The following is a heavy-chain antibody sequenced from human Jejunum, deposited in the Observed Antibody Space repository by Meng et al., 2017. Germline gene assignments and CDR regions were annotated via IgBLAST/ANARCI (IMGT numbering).Heavy chain of an antibody. Sequence: ESGHGVVKPCRILFFSCSVSGVSTGSSYWWSWVRQSPWKGLEWIGKIYHSGTTNYNPSLKSRVTLSVDKSKNQFSLNLSSVTAADTAVYFCARDFEALNGVWGQGTLVTVSS. CDR2: IYHSGTT. CDR3: ARDFEALNGV. CDR1: GVSTGSSYW. D-gene: IGHD2-8*01. V-gene: IGHV4-4*02. J-gene: IGHJ1*01.